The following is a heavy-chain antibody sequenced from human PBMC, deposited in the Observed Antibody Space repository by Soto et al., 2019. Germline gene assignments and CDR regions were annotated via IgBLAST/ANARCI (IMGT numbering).Heavy chain of an antibody. J-gene: IGHJ6*02. CDR3: ARHNGNPYYYSGMEV. CDR1: GYSFTSYW. Sequence: GESLKISCKGSGYSFTSYWIGWVRQMPGKGLEWMGIIYPGDSDTRYSPSFQGQVTISADKSISTAYLQWSSLKASDTAMYYCARHNGNPYYYSGMEVWGQGPTVTVSS. D-gene: IGHD4-17*01. V-gene: IGHV5-51*01. CDR2: IYPGDSDT.